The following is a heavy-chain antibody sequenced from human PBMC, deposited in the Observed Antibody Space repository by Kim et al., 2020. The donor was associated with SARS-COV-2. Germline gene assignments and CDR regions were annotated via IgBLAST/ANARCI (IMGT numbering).Heavy chain of an antibody. CDR3: AREESGAAGYEY. CDR1: GGSLSSSSYY. V-gene: IGHV4-39*01. Sequence: SETLSLTCTVSGGSLSSSSYYWGWIRQPPGKGLEWLASIYYTGTAYYYPSLKSRLTISVDTSKNQFSLRLTSVTAADTAAYYCAREESGAAGYEYWGKGT. D-gene: IGHD2-15*01. CDR2: IYYTGTA. J-gene: IGHJ4*02.